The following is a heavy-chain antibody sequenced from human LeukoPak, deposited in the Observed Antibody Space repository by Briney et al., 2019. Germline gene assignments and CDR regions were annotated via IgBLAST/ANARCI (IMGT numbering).Heavy chain of an antibody. CDR1: GGSFSGYY. CDR3: ARGPHYDYVWGSYRYNWFDP. V-gene: IGHV4-34*01. Sequence: SETLSLTCAVYGGSFSGYYWSWIRQPPGKGLKWIGEINHSGSTNYNPSLKSRVTISVDTSKNQFSLKLSSVTAADTAVYYCARGPHYDYVWGSYRYNWFDPWGQGTLVTVSS. J-gene: IGHJ5*02. D-gene: IGHD3-16*02. CDR2: INHSGST.